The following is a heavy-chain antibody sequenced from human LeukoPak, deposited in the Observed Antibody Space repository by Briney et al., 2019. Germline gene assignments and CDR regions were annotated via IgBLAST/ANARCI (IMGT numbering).Heavy chain of an antibody. CDR3: AIHPSDSSGYFSY. CDR1: GYTFSSCA. D-gene: IGHD3-22*01. CDR2: IDTKAGNP. Sequence: ASVKVSCKASGYTFSSCAINWVRQAPGQGLEYMGWIDTKAGNPTYTQGFTGRFVFSLDTSVSTAYLQISSLKAEDTAVYYCAIHPSDSSGYFSYWGQGALVTVSS. V-gene: IGHV7-4-1*02. J-gene: IGHJ4*02.